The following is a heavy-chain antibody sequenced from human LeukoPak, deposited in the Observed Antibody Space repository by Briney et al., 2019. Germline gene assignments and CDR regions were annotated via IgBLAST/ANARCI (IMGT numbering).Heavy chain of an antibody. CDR1: GYTFTSYY. J-gene: IGHJ4*02. D-gene: IGHD3-22*01. Sequence: ASVKVSCKASGYTFTSYYMHWVRQAPGQGLEWMGIINPSGGSTSYAQKFQGRVTMTRDTSTSTVYMELRSLRSDDTAVYYCARAYYYDSSGPGFDYWGQGTLVTVSS. CDR3: ARAYYYDSSGPGFDY. CDR2: INPSGGST. V-gene: IGHV1-46*01.